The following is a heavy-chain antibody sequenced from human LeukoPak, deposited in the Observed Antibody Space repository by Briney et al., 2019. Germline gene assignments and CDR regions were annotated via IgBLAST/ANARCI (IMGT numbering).Heavy chain of an antibody. J-gene: IGHJ4*02. CDR3: ARGGDYDFWSGYWYFDY. D-gene: IGHD3-3*01. CDR2: INHSGST. Sequence: ETLSLTCAVYGGSFSGYYWSWIRQPPGKGLEWIGEINHSGSTNYNPSLKSRVTISVDTSKNQFSLKLSSVTAADTAVYYCARGGDYDFWSGYWYFDYWGQGTLVTVSS. V-gene: IGHV4-34*01. CDR1: GGSFSGYY.